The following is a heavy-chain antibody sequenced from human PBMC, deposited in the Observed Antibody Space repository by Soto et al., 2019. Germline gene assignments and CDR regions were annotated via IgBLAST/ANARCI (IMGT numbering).Heavy chain of an antibody. Sequence: EVQLVESGGGLLQPGESLRLSCAASGFTFSNFNMHWVRQAPGKGLEWISYISASNTTVYYGDSVKGRFTISRDNAKNSLYLQMNSLRDEDTAVYYCARIYRRDGNKYADYWGQGTLVTVSS. J-gene: IGHJ4*02. D-gene: IGHD3-16*02. CDR1: GFTFSNFN. V-gene: IGHV3-48*02. CDR2: ISASNTTV. CDR3: ARIYRRDGNKYADY.